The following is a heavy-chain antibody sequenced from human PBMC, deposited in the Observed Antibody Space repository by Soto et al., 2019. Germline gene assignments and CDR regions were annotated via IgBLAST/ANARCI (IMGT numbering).Heavy chain of an antibody. V-gene: IGHV3-7*05. D-gene: IGHD6-25*01. Sequence: EVQLVESGGGVVQPGGSLTLSCAASGFAFSSYWMPWVRQAPGKGLEWVANIRKDGSQRSYLDSVRGRFTISRDNSKNSLYLQMNSRRAEDAALYFCARGVSPGSSGVYCDAFDMWGQGTMVTVSS. J-gene: IGHJ3*02. CDR2: IRKDGSQR. CDR3: ARGVSPGSSGVYCDAFDM. CDR1: GFAFSSYW.